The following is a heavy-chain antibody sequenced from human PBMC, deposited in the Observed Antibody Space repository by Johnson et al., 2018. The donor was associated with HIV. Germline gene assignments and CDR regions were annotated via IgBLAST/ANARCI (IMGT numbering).Heavy chain of an antibody. CDR2: INWNGGST. D-gene: IGHD3-16*01. CDR1: GFTFSSYG. Sequence: EVQLVESGGGVVQPGGSLRLSCAASGFTFSSYGMHWVRQAPGKGLEWVSGINWNGGSTGYADSVKGRFTISRDNAKNSLYLQVNSLRAEDMTVYYCVRDPLEDDYIWGQGAFDICGQGTMVTVSS. CDR3: VRDPLEDDYIWGQGAFDI. V-gene: IGHV3-20*04. J-gene: IGHJ3*02.